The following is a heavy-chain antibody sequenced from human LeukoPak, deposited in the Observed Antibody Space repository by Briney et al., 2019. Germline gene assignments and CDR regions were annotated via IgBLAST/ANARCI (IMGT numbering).Heavy chain of an antibody. Sequence: ASVKVSCKASGYTFTSYGISWVRQAPGQGLEWMGWISPYNGNTNYAQKLQGRVTMTTDTSTTTAYMELRSLRSDDTAVYYCAGGQYGDLLFDFWGQGTPVTVSS. J-gene: IGHJ4*02. V-gene: IGHV1-18*01. CDR2: ISPYNGNT. D-gene: IGHD4-17*01. CDR3: AGGQYGDLLFDF. CDR1: GYTFTSYG.